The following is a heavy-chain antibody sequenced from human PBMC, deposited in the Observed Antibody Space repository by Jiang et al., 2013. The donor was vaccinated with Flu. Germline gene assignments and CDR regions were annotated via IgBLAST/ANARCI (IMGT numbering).Heavy chain of an antibody. D-gene: IGHD2-2*01. Sequence: NPSGGSTSYAQKFQGRVTMTRDTSTSTVYMELSSLRSEDTAVYYCARWGKVVPAAIPFDYWGQGTLVTVSS. CDR2: NPSGGST. V-gene: IGHV1-46*01. J-gene: IGHJ4*02. CDR3: ARWGKVVPAAIPFDY.